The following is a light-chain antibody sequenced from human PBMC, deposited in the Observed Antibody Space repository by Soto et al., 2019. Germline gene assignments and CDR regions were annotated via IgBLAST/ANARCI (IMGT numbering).Light chain of an antibody. CDR1: QSISSW. CDR3: QQYNRRWT. J-gene: IGKJ1*01. V-gene: IGKV1-5*03. Sequence: DIQMTQSPSTLSASVGDRVTITCRASQSISSWLAWYQQKPGKAPKLLIYKASSLESGVPSRFSGSVSGTEFTLTISSVQPDDVATYYCQQYNRRWTFGQGTKVEIK. CDR2: KAS.